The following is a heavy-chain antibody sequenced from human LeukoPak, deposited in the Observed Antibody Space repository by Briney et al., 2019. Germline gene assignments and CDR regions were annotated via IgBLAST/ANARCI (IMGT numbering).Heavy chain of an antibody. CDR2: IKQDGSVQ. D-gene: IGHD6-13*01. CDR1: KFTFSSYW. V-gene: IGHV3-7*01. Sequence: GGSLRLPCAASKFTFSSYWMSWVRQAPGKGLEWVANIKQDGSVQFYMDSLKGRFSVSRDNAKNSLYLQMNGLRVEDTAVYYCAKVRARVVAAAGLDYWGQGTLVTVSS. J-gene: IGHJ4*02. CDR3: AKVRARVVAAAGLDY.